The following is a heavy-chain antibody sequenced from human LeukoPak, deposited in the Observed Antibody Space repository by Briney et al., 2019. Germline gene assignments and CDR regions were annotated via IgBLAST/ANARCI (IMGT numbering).Heavy chain of an antibody. V-gene: IGHV1-2*02. J-gene: IGHJ4*02. D-gene: IGHD5-12*01. CDR3: ARRRGYEDFDY. CDR1: GYTFTGYY. Sequence: ASVKVSCKSSGYTFTGYYMHWVRQAPGQGLEWMGWINPNSDGTYYAQKFQDKVTMTRDTSISTAYMELTRLRSDDTAVYYCARRRGYEDFDYWGQGTLVTVSS. CDR2: INPNSDGT.